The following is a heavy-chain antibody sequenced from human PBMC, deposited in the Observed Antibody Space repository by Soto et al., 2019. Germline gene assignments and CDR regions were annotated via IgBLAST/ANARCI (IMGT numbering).Heavy chain of an antibody. Sequence: GESLKSSCQASGYSFTAYWITWVRQMPGKGLEWMATIDPSDSYVDYSPSFRGHVTFSVDRSITTVYLQWNSLKASDSAMYFCTRRASSSFYHFDFWGQGALFTVSS. D-gene: IGHD2-2*01. CDR2: IDPSDSYV. CDR3: TRRASSSFYHFDF. CDR1: GYSFTAYW. J-gene: IGHJ4*02. V-gene: IGHV5-10-1*01.